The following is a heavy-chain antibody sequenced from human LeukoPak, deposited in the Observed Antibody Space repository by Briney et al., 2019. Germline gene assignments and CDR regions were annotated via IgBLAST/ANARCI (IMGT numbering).Heavy chain of an antibody. V-gene: IGHV4-59*08. Sequence: PSETLSLTCTVSGGSISSYYWSWIRQPPGKGLEWIGYIYYSGSTNYNPSLKSRVTISVDTSKNHFSLKLNSVTAADTAVYYCARLPLVGGTYGTWFDSWGQGTLVTVSS. D-gene: IGHD1-26*01. CDR2: IYYSGST. CDR1: GGSISSYY. J-gene: IGHJ5*01. CDR3: ARLPLVGGTYGTWFDS.